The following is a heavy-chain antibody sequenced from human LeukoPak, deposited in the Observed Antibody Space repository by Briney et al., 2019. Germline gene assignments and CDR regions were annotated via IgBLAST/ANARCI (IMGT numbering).Heavy chain of an antibody. Sequence: GGSLRLSCAASGFTFSSYWMSWVRQAPGKGLEWVANINPDGSEKYSVDSVKGRFTISRDNAKNSLYLQMNSLRAEDTALYYCARDRGYSSYDYWGQGTLVTVSS. CDR2: INPDGSEK. J-gene: IGHJ4*02. CDR1: GFTFSSYW. D-gene: IGHD6-19*01. V-gene: IGHV3-7*01. CDR3: ARDRGYSSYDY.